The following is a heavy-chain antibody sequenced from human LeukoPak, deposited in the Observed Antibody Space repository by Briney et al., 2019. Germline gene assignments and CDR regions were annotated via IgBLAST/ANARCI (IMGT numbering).Heavy chain of an antibody. CDR1: GGSISSGSYY. CDR2: IYTSGIT. J-gene: IGHJ4*02. Sequence: SETLSLTCTVSGGSISSGSYYWSWIRQPAGKGLEWIGRIYTSGITNYNPSLKSRVTISVDTSNNRFSLKLNSVTAADTAVYYCARGGAFLTDWGQGTLVTVSS. D-gene: IGHD1-26*01. V-gene: IGHV4-61*02. CDR3: ARGGAFLTD.